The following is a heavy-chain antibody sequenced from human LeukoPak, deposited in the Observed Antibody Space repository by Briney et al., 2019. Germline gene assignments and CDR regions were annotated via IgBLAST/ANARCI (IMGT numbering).Heavy chain of an antibody. J-gene: IGHJ4*02. CDR2: IYGSGST. CDR1: GDSLSSHY. CDR3: ARNVGWYSHDS. D-gene: IGHD6-19*01. V-gene: IGHV4-59*08. Sequence: SETLSLTCTVSGDSLSSHYWSWIRRPPGKGLEWIGYIYGSGSTHYDPSLRSRVTISEDTSKNQFSLKLTSVTAADTAVYYCARNVGWYSHDSWGQGTLVTVSS.